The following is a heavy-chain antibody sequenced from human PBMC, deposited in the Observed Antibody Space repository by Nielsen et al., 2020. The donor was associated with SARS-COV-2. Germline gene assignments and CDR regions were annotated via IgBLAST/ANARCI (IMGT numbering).Heavy chain of an antibody. V-gene: IGHV1-69*13. J-gene: IGHJ6*02. CDR3: ARARGWIFGVLGDV. CDR2: IIPIFGTA. CDR1: GYTFTSYA. D-gene: IGHD3-3*01. Sequence: SVKVSCKASGYTFTSYAMNWVRQAPGQGLEWMGGIIPIFGTANYAQKFQGRVTITADESTSTAYMELSSLRSEDTAVYYCARARGWIFGVLGDVWGQGTTVTVSS.